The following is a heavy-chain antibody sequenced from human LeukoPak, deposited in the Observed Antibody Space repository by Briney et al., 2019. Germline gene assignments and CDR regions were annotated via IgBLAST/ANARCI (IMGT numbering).Heavy chain of an antibody. CDR2: IIPILGIA. CDR1: GGTFSSYA. J-gene: IGHJ4*02. Sequence: SEKVSCKASGGTFSSYAISWVRQAPGQGLEWMGRIIPILGIANYAQKFQGRVTITADKSTSTAYMELSSLRSEDTAVYYCARLTYYYDSSGYLNWGQGTLVTVSS. CDR3: ARLTYYYDSSGYLN. D-gene: IGHD3-22*01. V-gene: IGHV1-69*04.